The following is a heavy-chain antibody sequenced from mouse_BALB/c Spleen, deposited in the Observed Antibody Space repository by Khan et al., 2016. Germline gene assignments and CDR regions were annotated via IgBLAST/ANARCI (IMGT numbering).Heavy chain of an antibody. CDR3: ARTYGNYGYFDF. CDR1: GFTFSDYY. J-gene: IGHJ1*01. V-gene: IGHV5-4*02. D-gene: IGHD1-1*02. CDR2: ISDGGAYT. Sequence: EVELVESGGGLVKPGGSLKLSCAASGFTFSDYYMYWVRQTPEKRLEWVATISDGGAYTYYPDSVKGRFTISRDNAKNNLYLQMSSLKSEATAIYYCARTYGNYGYFDFWGAGTTVTVSS.